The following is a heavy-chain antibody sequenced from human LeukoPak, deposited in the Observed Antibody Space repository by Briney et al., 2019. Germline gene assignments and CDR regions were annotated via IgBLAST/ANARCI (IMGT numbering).Heavy chain of an antibody. V-gene: IGHV4-34*01. CDR1: GGSFSGFY. D-gene: IGHD3-10*01. J-gene: IGHJ5*02. CDR3: ATIVVRGSKSLFDP. CDR2: INHRGTT. Sequence: SETLSLTCAVSGGSFSGFYWSWLRQSPGTGLEWIGEINHRGTTNYNPSFKSRVTMSADMSKNEFSMKMNSLTAADTAVYYCATIVVRGSKSLFDPWGQGTLVTVSS.